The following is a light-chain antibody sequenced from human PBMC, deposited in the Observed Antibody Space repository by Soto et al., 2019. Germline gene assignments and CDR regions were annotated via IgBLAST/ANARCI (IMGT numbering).Light chain of an antibody. CDR2: GAS. Sequence: EIILTQSPDTLSLSPGERATLSCRASQTVSSNLAWYQQKPGQAPRLLIYGASTRATGIPARFSGSGSGTEFTLTISGLRSEDSAVYFCQQYNNWPFSFGQGTRLEIK. J-gene: IGKJ5*01. CDR1: QTVSSN. CDR3: QQYNNWPFS. V-gene: IGKV3-15*01.